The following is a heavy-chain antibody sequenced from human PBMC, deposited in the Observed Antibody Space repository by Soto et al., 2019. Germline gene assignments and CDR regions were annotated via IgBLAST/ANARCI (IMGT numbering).Heavy chain of an antibody. CDR1: GFTFSSYA. D-gene: IGHD3-16*01. CDR2: ISYDESNK. Sequence: GGSLRLSCAASGFTFSSYAMHWVRQAPGKGLEWVAVISYDESNKYYADSVKGRFTISRDNSRNTLSLQMNSLRAEDTAVYYCLNGDYYVGPGTLVTVSS. V-gene: IGHV3-30*14. CDR3: LNGDYY. J-gene: IGHJ4*02.